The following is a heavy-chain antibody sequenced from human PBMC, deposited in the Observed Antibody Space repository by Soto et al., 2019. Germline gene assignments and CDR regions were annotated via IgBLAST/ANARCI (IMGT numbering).Heavy chain of an antibody. J-gene: IGHJ2*01. V-gene: IGHV4-59*08. Sequence: QVQLQESGPGLVKPSETLSITCTVSGGSISSYYWSWIRQPPGKGLEWIGYIYYSGSTNYNPSLKSRVTISVDTSKNQFSLKLSSVTAADTAVYYCATFNWYFDLWGRGTLVTVSA. CDR2: IYYSGST. CDR3: ATFNWYFDL. CDR1: GGSISSYY. D-gene: IGHD3-3*02.